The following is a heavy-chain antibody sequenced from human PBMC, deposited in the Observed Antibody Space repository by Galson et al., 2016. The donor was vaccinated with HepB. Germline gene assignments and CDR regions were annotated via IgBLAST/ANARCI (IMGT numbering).Heavy chain of an antibody. CDR3: ARWEPQNWFDP. J-gene: IGHJ5*02. V-gene: IGHV3-33*01. CDR2: IWYDGINK. D-gene: IGHD1-14*01. CDR1: GFSFSSYG. Sequence: SLRLSCAASGFSFSSYGMHWVRQAPGKGLEWVAVIWYDGINKYYANSVKGRFTISRDNSKNTLYLQMNSLRAEDTAVYYCARWEPQNWFDPWGQGTLVSVSS.